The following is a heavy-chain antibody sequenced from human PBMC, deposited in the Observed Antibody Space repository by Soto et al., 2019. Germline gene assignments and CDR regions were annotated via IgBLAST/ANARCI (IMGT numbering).Heavy chain of an antibody. V-gene: IGHV1-18*01. CDR2: ISAYNGNT. Sequence: ASVTVSCKASGYIFSSYGIGGVRQAPGQGLEWMGWISAYNGNTNYAEKLQDRVTMTTDTSTSTAYMELRSLRSDDTAVYCCARDSRRIAAAGQFDYWGQGTLVTVSS. CDR3: ARDSRRIAAAGQFDY. D-gene: IGHD6-13*01. CDR1: GYIFSSYG. J-gene: IGHJ4*02.